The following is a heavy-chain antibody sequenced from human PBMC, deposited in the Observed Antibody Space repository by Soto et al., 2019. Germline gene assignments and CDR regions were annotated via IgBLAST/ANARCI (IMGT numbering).Heavy chain of an antibody. J-gene: IGHJ6*02. V-gene: IGHV1-2*04. CDR3: ARSVEGSYGPQKRYYYYGMDV. D-gene: IGHD5-18*01. CDR2: INPNSGGT. Sequence: ASVKVSCKASGYTFTGYYMHWVRQAPGQGLEWMGWINPNSGGTNYAQKFQGWVTMTRDTSISTAYMELSRLRSDDTAVYYCARSVEGSYGPQKRYYYYGMDVWGQGTTVTVSS. CDR1: GYTFTGYY.